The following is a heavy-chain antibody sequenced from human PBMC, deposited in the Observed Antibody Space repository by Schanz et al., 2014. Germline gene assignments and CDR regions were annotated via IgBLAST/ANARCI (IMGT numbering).Heavy chain of an antibody. D-gene: IGHD6-19*01. CDR3: ARVHIATYRYSSPGAFDI. J-gene: IGHJ3*02. CDR2: INAHTGNT. Sequence: QLMQSGSEVRKPGASVKVSCKASGYIFGSHGMTWVRQAPGQGPELMGWINAHTGNTQYAQKFQGRVNMTRDTVTTTVHLELTRLRTDDTAIYYCARVHIATYRYSSPGAFDIWGQGTRVNVSS. V-gene: IGHV1-18*01. CDR1: GYIFGSHG.